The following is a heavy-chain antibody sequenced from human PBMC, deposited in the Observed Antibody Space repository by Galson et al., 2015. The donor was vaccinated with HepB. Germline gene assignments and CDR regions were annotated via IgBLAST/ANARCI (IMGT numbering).Heavy chain of an antibody. V-gene: IGHV3-30*18. CDR1: GFTFSNYG. D-gene: IGHD6-19*01. CDR2: ISYDGSNK. J-gene: IGHJ4*02. Sequence: SLRLSCAASGFTFSNYGMHWVRQAPGKGLELVAVISYDGSNKYYADSVKGRFTLSRDNSKNTLYLQMNCLRAEDTALYYCAKDPYLYSALAGTMAGFDYWGQGTLGTVSA. CDR3: AKDPYLYSALAGTMAGFDY.